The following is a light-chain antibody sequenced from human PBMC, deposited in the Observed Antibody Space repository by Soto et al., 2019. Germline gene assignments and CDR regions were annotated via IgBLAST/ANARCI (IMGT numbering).Light chain of an antibody. CDR3: QQYESYSPYT. CDR1: QSINSW. V-gene: IGKV1-5*03. CDR2: QAF. Sequence: DIQMTQSPFTLSASVGDRVTITCRASQSINSWLAWYQQKPGKAPKLLIYQAFTLESGVPSRFSGSGSGTEFTLTISSLQPDDSASYFCQQYESYSPYTFGQGTKLEIK. J-gene: IGKJ2*01.